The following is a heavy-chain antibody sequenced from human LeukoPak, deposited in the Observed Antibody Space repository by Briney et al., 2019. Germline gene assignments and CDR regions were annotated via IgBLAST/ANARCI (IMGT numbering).Heavy chain of an antibody. J-gene: IGHJ4*02. CDR1: GFTFSSYS. CDR3: ARDLVGDGYNSGFDY. CDR2: ISSSSSYI. D-gene: IGHD5-24*01. V-gene: IGHV3-21*04. Sequence: GSLRLSCAASGFTFSSYSLNWVRQAPGKGLEWVSSISSSSSYIYYADSVKGRFTISRDNSKNTLYLQMSGLRAEDTAVYYCARDLVGDGYNSGFDYWGQGTLVTVSS.